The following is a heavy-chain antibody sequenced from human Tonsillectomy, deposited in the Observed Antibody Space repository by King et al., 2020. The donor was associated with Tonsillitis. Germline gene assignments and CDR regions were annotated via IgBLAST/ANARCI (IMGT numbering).Heavy chain of an antibody. V-gene: IGHV3-74*01. CDR3: TRVRTVGFDAFDI. Sequence: VQLVESGGGLVQPGGSLRLSCAASGFTFSSYWMHWVRQAQGKGLVWVSRIKSDGSSISYADSVKGRFTISRDNAKNTLYLQMNSLRAEETAVYFCTRVRTVGFDAFDIWGQGTMVTVSS. J-gene: IGHJ3*02. CDR2: IKSDGSSI. D-gene: IGHD1/OR15-1a*01. CDR1: GFTFSSYW.